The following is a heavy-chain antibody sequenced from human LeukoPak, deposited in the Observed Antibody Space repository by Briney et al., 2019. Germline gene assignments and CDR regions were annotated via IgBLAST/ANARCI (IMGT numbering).Heavy chain of an antibody. CDR3: AKDSRYSGNYKAFDI. CDR2: ISGSGGNT. D-gene: IGHD1-26*01. J-gene: IGHJ3*02. Sequence: PGGSLRLSCAASGFTFSSHAMSWVRQAPGKGLEWVSGISGSGGNTSYADSVKGRFTISRGNSKNTLYLQMNSLRAEDTAVYYCAKDSRYSGNYKAFDIWGQGTMVTVSS. CDR1: GFTFSSHA. V-gene: IGHV3-23*01.